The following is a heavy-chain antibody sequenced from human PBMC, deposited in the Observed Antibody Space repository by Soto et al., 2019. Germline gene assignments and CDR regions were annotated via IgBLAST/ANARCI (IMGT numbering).Heavy chain of an antibody. V-gene: IGHV4-59*01. CDR1: GGSISSYY. D-gene: IGHD3-16*02. CDR3: AREYDYVWGSYRTYYFDY. Sequence: PSETPSLTSTVSGGSISSYYWSWIRQPPGKGLEWIGYIYYSGSTNYNPSLKSRVTISVDTSKNQFSLKLSSVTAADTAVYYCAREYDYVWGSYRTYYFDYWGQGTLVTVSS. CDR2: IYYSGST. J-gene: IGHJ4*02.